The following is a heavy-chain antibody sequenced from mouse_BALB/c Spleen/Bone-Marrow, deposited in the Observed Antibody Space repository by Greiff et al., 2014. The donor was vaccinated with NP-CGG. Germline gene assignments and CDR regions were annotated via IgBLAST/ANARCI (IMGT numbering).Heavy chain of an antibody. CDR1: GFNIKDTY. CDR2: IDPANGNT. D-gene: IGHD5-5*01. V-gene: IGHV14-3*02. CDR3: SRGYYDYLFALDY. Sequence: VHVKQSGAELVKPGASVKLSCTASGFNIKDTYIYWVKQRPEQGLEWVGRIDPANGNTKYDPKFQGKATIAADTSSNTAYLQLSSLTSEDTGVYYCSRGYYDYLFALDYWGHGTSVTVSS. J-gene: IGHJ4*01.